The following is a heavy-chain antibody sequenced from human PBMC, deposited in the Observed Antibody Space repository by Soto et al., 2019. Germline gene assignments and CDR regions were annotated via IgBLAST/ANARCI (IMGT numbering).Heavy chain of an antibody. CDR2: IYHSGGT. V-gene: IGHV4-30-2*01. CDR3: ARDSRSGYYLEF. J-gene: IGHJ4*02. Sequence: QLQLQESGSGLVKPSQTLSLTCAVSGDSISNGGYSWNWIRQPPGKGLEWIGYIYHSGGTDYNPSLKSRVTITVDSSNNQFSLKLSSVTAADTAMYYCARDSRSGYYLEFWGQGTLVTVSS. D-gene: IGHD3-22*01. CDR1: GDSISNGGYS.